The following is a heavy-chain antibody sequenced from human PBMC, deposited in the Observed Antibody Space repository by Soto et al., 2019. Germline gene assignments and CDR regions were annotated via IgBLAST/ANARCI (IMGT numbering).Heavy chain of an antibody. CDR1: GGSVSSGSYY. J-gene: IGHJ5*02. CDR3: ARKEYCSGGSCYPFDP. CDR2: IYYSGST. Sequence: SETLSLTCTVSGGSVSSGSYYWSWIRQPPGKGLEWIGYIYYSGSTNYNPSLKSRVTISVDTSKNQFSLKLSSVTAADTAVYYCARKEYCSGGSCYPFDPWGQGTLVTVSS. D-gene: IGHD2-15*01. V-gene: IGHV4-61*01.